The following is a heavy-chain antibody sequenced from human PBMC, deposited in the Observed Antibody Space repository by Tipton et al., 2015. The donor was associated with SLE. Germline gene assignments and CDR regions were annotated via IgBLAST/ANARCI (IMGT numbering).Heavy chain of an antibody. Sequence: QLVQSGAEVKKPGASVKVSCKASGYTFTSYYMHWVRQAPGQGLEWMGIINPSGGSTSYAQKFQGRVTISVDTSKNQFSLKLSSVTAADTAVYYCARGRSRGYSSSCWFDPWGQGTLVTVSS. V-gene: IGHV1-46*01. CDR2: INPSGGST. CDR1: GYTFTSYY. D-gene: IGHD6-13*01. CDR3: ARGRSRGYSSSCWFDP. J-gene: IGHJ5*02.